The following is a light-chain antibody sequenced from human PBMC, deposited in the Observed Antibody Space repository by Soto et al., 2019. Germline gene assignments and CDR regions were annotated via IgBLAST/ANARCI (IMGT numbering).Light chain of an antibody. CDR2: DAS. CDR3: QQRGSWPQLT. CDR1: QSVGSS. V-gene: IGKV3-11*01. J-gene: IGKJ4*01. Sequence: DILLTQSPATLSLSPGERATLSCRASQSVGSSLAWFQQKPGQAPRLLIYDASNRATCIPARFSGSGSGTDFTLTISSLEPEDFAVYYCQQRGSWPQLTFGGGTKVEI.